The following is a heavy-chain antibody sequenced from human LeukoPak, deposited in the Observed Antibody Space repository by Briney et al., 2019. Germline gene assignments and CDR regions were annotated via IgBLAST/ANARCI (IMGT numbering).Heavy chain of an antibody. CDR2: ISSSSSYI. J-gene: IGHJ4*02. CDR1: GFTFSSYS. CDR3: ARLGYCSGGGCYGEWYFDY. Sequence: PGGSLRLSCAASGFTFSSYSMNWVRQAPGKGLEWVSSISSSSSYIYYADSVKGRFTISRDNAKNSLYLQMNSLRAEDTAVYYCARLGYCSGGGCYGEWYFDYWGQGTLVTVSS. V-gene: IGHV3-21*01. D-gene: IGHD2-15*01.